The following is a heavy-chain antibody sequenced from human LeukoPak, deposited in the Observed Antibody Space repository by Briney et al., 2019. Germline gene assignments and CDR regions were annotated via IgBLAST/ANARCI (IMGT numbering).Heavy chain of an antibody. V-gene: IGHV3-48*04. J-gene: IGHJ4*02. Sequence: GGSLRLSCAASGFTFSDYSMNWVRQAPGKGLEWVSYISFSVNTKYYGDSVKGRFTISRDNAKNSLYLHMDSLRAEDTAVYYCARETPYRSYLDYWGQGTLVTVSS. CDR3: ARETPYRSYLDY. CDR2: ISFSVNTK. CDR1: GFTFSDYS. D-gene: IGHD1-14*01.